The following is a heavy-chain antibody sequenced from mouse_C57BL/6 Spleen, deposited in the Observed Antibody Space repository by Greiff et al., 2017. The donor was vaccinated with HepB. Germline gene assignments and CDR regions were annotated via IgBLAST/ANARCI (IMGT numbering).Heavy chain of an antibody. CDR1: GFTFSDYY. D-gene: IGHD2-12*01. CDR3: TMYSDAIVDY. Sequence: EVQGVESGGGLVQPGGSLKLSCAASGFTFSDYYMYWVRQTPEKRLEWVAYISTGGGSNYYPDTVKGRFTISRDIAKNTLYLQMSRLKSEDTAMYYWTMYSDAIVDYWGQGTSVTVSA. J-gene: IGHJ4*01. V-gene: IGHV5-12*01. CDR2: ISTGGGSN.